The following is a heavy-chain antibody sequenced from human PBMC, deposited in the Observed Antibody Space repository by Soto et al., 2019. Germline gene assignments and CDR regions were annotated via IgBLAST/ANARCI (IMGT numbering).Heavy chain of an antibody. J-gene: IGHJ5*02. Sequence: QLQLRESGSGLVKSSQTQSLTCVVSGGSISSGGYSWSWIRQPPGKGLEWIGYIYHSGSTYYNPSLKRRVTISVDRSKNQFSLKLSSVTAADTAVYYCVRVPGPWGQGTLVTVSS. CDR1: GGSISSGGYS. V-gene: IGHV4-30-2*01. CDR2: IYHSGST. CDR3: VRVPGP.